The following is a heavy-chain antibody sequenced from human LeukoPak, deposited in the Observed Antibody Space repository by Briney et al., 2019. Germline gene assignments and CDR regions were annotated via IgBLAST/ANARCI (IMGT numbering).Heavy chain of an antibody. CDR2: ISYDGSNK. CDR1: GFTFSSYA. D-gene: IGHD3-16*01. Sequence: GGSLRLSCAASGFTFSSYAMHWVRQAPGKGLEWVAVISYDGSNKYCADSVKGRFTISRDNSKNTLYLQMNSLRAEDTAVYYCARPGGSYLNWFDPWGQGTLVTVSS. V-gene: IGHV3-30*01. J-gene: IGHJ5*02. CDR3: ARPGGSYLNWFDP.